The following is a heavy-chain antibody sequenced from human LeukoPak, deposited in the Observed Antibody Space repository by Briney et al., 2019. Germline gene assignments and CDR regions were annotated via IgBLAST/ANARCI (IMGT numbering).Heavy chain of an antibody. CDR3: ARVAQWPPTYYDFWSGSDYYYGMDV. Sequence: GASVKVSCKASGYTFTSYDINWVRQATGQGLEWMGWMNPNSGNTGYAQKFQGRVTMTRNTSISTAYMELSSLRSEDTAVYYCARVAQWPPTYYDFWSGSDYYYGMDVWGQGTTVTVSS. V-gene: IGHV1-8*01. J-gene: IGHJ6*02. CDR1: GYTFTSYD. D-gene: IGHD3-3*01. CDR2: MNPNSGNT.